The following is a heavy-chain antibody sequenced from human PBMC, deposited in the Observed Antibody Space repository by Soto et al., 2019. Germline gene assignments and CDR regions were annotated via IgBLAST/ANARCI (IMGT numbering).Heavy chain of an antibody. CDR1: GFTFSNAW. V-gene: IGHV3-15*07. J-gene: IGHJ6*02. CDR2: IKSKTDGGTT. CDR3: TTDLGGGSSTRINYYYYGMDV. Sequence: EVQLVESGGGLVKPGGSLRLSCAASGFTFSNAWMNWVRQAPGKGLEWVGRIKSKTDGGTTDYAAPVKGRFTISRDDSKNTRYRQMNSLKTEDTAVYYCTTDLGGGSSTRINYYYYGMDVWGQGTTVTVSS. D-gene: IGHD2-15*01.